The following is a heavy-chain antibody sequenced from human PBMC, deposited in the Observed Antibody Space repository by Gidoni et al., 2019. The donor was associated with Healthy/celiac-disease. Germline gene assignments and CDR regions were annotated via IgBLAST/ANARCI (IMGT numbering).Heavy chain of an antibody. CDR3: ARESCSSTSCQYYFDY. CDR2: INPNSGGT. D-gene: IGHD2-2*01. CDR1: GYPFPRYD. J-gene: IGHJ4*02. V-gene: IGHV1-2*04. Sequence: QVQLVQSGAEVKKPGASVKVSCKASGYPFPRYDMHWVRQAPGQGLEWMGWINPNSGGTNYAQKFQGWVTMTRDTSISTAYMELSRLRSDDTAVYYCARESCSSTSCQYYFDYWGQGTLVTVSS.